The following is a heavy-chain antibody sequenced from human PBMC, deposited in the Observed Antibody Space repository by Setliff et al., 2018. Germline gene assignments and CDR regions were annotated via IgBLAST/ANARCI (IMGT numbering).Heavy chain of an antibody. D-gene: IGHD3-22*01. CDR3: AYDSSGYYPGY. J-gene: IGHJ4*02. CDR2: ISAYSDDT. CDR1: GDTSTTYA. V-gene: IGHV1-18*01. Sequence: ASVKVSCKASGDTSTTYAIHWVRQAPGQGLEWMGWISAYSDDTKYAEKFQGRVTMTMDTSTGTAYMELRSLRSDDTVVYICAYDSSGYYPGYWGQGTLVTAPQ.